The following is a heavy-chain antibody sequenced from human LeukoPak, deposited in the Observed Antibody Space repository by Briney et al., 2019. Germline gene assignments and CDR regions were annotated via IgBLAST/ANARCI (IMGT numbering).Heavy chain of an antibody. J-gene: IGHJ4*02. Sequence: GGSLRLSCAASGFTFDDYAMHWVRQAPGKGLEWVSGISWNSGSIGYADSVKGRFTISRDNAKNSLYLQMNSLRAEDSALYYCAKDIFTMVRGVVDYWGQGTLVTVSS. V-gene: IGHV3-9*01. CDR1: GFTFDDYA. D-gene: IGHD3-10*01. CDR3: AKDIFTMVRGVVDY. CDR2: ISWNSGSI.